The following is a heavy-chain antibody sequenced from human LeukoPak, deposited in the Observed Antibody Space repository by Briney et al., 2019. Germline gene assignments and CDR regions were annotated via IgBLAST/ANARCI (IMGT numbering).Heavy chain of an antibody. J-gene: IGHJ4*02. CDR2: ISYDGSNK. CDR1: GFTFSSYA. CDR3: ARDLDY. V-gene: IGHV3-30-3*01. Sequence: GGSLRLSCAASGFTFSSYAMHWVRQAPGKGLEWVTVISYDGSNKYYADSVKGRFTISRDNSKNTLYLQMNSLRAEDTAVYYCARDLDYWGQGTLVTVSS.